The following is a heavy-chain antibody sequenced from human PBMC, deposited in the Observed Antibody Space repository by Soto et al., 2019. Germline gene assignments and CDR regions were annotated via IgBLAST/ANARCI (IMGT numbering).Heavy chain of an antibody. D-gene: IGHD3-16*01. CDR1: GYTFTSYG. J-gene: IGHJ6*02. CDR2: ISAYNGNT. CDR3: ARDGALGENYCYYGMDG. V-gene: IGHV1-18*01. Sequence: QVQLVQSGAEVKKPGASVKVSCKASGYTFTSYGISWVRQAPGQGLEWMGWISAYNGNTNYAQKLQGRVTMTTDTSTRTGYMELRSLRSDDTAGYYCARDGALGENYCYYGMDGWGRGTTVTVSS.